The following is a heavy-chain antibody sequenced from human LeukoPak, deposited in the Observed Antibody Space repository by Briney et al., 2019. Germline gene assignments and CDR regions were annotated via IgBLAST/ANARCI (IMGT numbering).Heavy chain of an antibody. V-gene: IGHV3-53*01. CDR2: IYTGGTT. CDR1: GFTVSGTH. Sequence: GGSLRLSCAASGFTVSGTHMSWVRQAPGKGLEWVSAIYTGGTTYYSDSVEGRFTISRDKSKNTLYLRMDSLRVEDTAVYYCARDQATSGGGLDSWGQGTLVTVSS. J-gene: IGHJ4*02. D-gene: IGHD3-16*01. CDR3: ARDQATSGGGLDS.